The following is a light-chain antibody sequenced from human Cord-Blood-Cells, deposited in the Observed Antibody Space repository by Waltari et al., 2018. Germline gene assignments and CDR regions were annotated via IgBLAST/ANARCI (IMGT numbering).Light chain of an antibody. CDR2: QDS. CDR1: KLGDKY. CDR3: QAWDSSTVV. V-gene: IGLV3-1*01. Sequence: SYELTQPPSVSVSPGQTARITRSGEKLGDKYACWYQQKPGQSPVLVIYQDSKRPSGIPERFSGSNSGNTATLTISGSQAMDEADYYCQAWDSSTVVFGGGTKLTVL. J-gene: IGLJ2*01.